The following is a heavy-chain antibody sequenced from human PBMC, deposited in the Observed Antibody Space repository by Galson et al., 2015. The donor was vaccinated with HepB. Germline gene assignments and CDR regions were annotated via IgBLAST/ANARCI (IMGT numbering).Heavy chain of an antibody. D-gene: IGHD6-13*01. V-gene: IGHV1-18*01. J-gene: IGHJ4*02. Sequence: SVKVSCKASGYTFTSYGISWVRQAPGQGLEWMGWISAYNGNTNYAQKLQGRVTMTTDTSTSTAYMELRSLRSDDTAVYYCARDIAFGTVGIWSIAAAGSPSFDYWGQGTLVTVSS. CDR2: ISAYNGNT. CDR1: GYTFTSYG. CDR3: ARDIAFGTVGIWSIAAAGSPSFDY.